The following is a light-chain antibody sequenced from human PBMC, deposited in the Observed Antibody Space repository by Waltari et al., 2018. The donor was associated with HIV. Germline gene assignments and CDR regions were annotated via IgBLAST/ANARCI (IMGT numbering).Light chain of an antibody. CDR1: SSDVGGYNY. Sequence: QSALTQPASVSGPPGQSTTISCTGTSSDVGGYNYVSGYQQHPGKAPKLMIYDVSNRPSGVSNRFSGSKSGNTASLTISGLQAEDEADYYCSSYTSSSTPYVFGTGTKVTVL. CDR2: DVS. CDR3: SSYTSSSTPYV. J-gene: IGLJ1*01. V-gene: IGLV2-14*03.